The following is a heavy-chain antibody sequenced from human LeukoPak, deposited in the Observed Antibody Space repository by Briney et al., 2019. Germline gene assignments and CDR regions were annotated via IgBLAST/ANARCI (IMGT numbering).Heavy chain of an antibody. CDR1: GGSISSYY. J-gene: IGHJ3*02. V-gene: IGHV4-59*12. D-gene: IGHD5-24*01. CDR2: IYYSGST. CDR3: ARGRDGYNRDAFDI. Sequence: SETLSLTCTVSGGSISSYYWSWIRQPPGKGLEWIGYIYYSGSTNYNPSLKSRVTMSVDTSKNQFSLKLSSVTAADTAVYYCARGRDGYNRDAFDIWGQGTMVTVSS.